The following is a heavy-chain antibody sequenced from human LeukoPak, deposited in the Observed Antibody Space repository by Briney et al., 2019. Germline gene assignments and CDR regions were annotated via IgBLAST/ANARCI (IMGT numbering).Heavy chain of an antibody. Sequence: GGSLRLSCAASRFTFSNYAMNWVRQAPGKGLEWVSSISDSGARTYYADSVKGRFTISRDNSKNTLYPQMNSLRAEDTAVYYCAKDLATFFYWGQGTLVTVSS. CDR2: ISDSGART. CDR1: RFTFSNYA. D-gene: IGHD3-3*01. V-gene: IGHV3-23*01. J-gene: IGHJ4*02. CDR3: AKDLATFFY.